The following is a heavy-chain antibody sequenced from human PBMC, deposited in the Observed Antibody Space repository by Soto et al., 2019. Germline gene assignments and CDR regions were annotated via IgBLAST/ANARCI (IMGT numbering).Heavy chain of an antibody. J-gene: IGHJ3*02. CDR3: AGPYYYDSSGRHYVDAFDI. CDR1: GYTFTSYA. Sequence: ASVKVSCKASGYTFTSYAMHWVRQAPGQRLEWMGWINAGNGNTKYSQKFQGRVTITRDTSASTAYMELSSLRSEDTAVYYCAGPYYYDSSGRHYVDAFDIWVNGKMVT. D-gene: IGHD3-22*01. V-gene: IGHV1-3*01. CDR2: INAGNGNT.